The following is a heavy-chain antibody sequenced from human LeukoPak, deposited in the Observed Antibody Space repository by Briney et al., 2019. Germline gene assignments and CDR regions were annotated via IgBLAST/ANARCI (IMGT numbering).Heavy chain of an antibody. J-gene: IGHJ4*02. V-gene: IGHV1-24*01. CDR1: GYTLTELS. CDR3: ATIHSGYCSSTSCPPWYYFDY. CDR2: FDPEDGET. Sequence: ASVKVSCKVSGYTLTELSMHWVRQAPGKRLEWMGGFDPEDGETIYAQKFQGRVTMTEDTSTDTAYMELSSLRSEDTAVYYCATIHSGYCSSTSCPPWYYFDYWGQGTLVTVSS. D-gene: IGHD2-2*01.